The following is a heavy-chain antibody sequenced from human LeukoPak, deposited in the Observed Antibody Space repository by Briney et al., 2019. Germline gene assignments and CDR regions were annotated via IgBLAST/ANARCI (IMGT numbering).Heavy chain of an antibody. V-gene: IGHV3-7*01. CDR1: GFTFSSYW. Sequence: GGSLRLSCAASGFTFSSYWMSWVRQAPGKGLEWVANIKQDGSEKYYVDSVKGRFTISRDNAKNSLYLQMNSLRAEDTAVYYCARIRFLEWLLSPHAFDIWRQGTMVTVSS. CDR2: IKQDGSEK. D-gene: IGHD3-3*01. CDR3: ARIRFLEWLLSPHAFDI. J-gene: IGHJ3*02.